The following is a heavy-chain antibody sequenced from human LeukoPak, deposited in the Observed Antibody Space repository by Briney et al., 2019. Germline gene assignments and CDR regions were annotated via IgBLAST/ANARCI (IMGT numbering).Heavy chain of an antibody. J-gene: IGHJ4*02. CDR3: ARDRLSHYFDY. CDR2: IYYSGST. Sequence: SETLSLTCTVSGGSISSGDYYWSWIRQPPGKGLEWIGYIYYSGSTYYNPSLKSRVTISVDTSKNQFSLKLSSVTAADTAVYYCARDRLSHYFDYWGQGTLVTVSS. V-gene: IGHV4-30-4*01. CDR1: GGSISSGDYY. D-gene: IGHD6-25*01.